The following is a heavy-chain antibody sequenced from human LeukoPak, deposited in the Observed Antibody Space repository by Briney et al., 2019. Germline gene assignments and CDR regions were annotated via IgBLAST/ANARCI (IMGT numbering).Heavy chain of an antibody. CDR3: ARAPYSSSSVFDY. CDR1: GGSISSYY. D-gene: IGHD6-6*01. CDR2: IYSSGST. Sequence: SETLSLTCTVSGGSISSYYWSWIRQPAGKGLEWIGRIYSSGSTNHNPSLESRVTMSVDTSKNQFSLKLSSVTAADTAVYYCARAPYSSSSVFDYWGQGTLVTVSS. J-gene: IGHJ4*02. V-gene: IGHV4-4*07.